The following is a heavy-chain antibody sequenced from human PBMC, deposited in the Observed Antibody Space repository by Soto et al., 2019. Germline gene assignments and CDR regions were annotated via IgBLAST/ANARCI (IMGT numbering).Heavy chain of an antibody. Sequence: SETLSLTCAVSGDSISSSNWWIWVRQPPGKGLEWIGEIYHSGSTNYNPSLKSRVTMSVDKSKIQFSLNLNSVTAADTAVYYCYINGYWGQGTLVTVSS. V-gene: IGHV4-4*02. CDR2: IYHSGST. CDR3: YINGY. J-gene: IGHJ4*02. CDR1: GDSISSSNW. D-gene: IGHD2-8*01.